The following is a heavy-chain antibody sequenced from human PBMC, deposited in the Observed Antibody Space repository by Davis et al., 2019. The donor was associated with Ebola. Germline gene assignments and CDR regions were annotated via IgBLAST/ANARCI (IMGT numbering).Heavy chain of an antibody. V-gene: IGHV3-53*01. Sequence: GGSLRLSCAASGFTASSNYMSWVRQAPGKGLEWVSATYSVGSTYYADTVKGRFTISRDNSKNTLYLQMNSLRAEDTAVYYCARRKRDYGAPLGVWGQGTTVTVSS. CDR1: GFTASSNY. J-gene: IGHJ6*02. CDR3: ARRKRDYGAPLGV. D-gene: IGHD4-17*01. CDR2: TYSVGST.